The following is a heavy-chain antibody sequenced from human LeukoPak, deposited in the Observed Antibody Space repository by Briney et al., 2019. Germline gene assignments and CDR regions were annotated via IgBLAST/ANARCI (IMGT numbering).Heavy chain of an antibody. CDR3: AKGSSGSRPYYFDC. CDR1: GFTFGTYA. Sequence: PGGSLRLSCAASGFTFGTYAMSWVRQGPGKVLEWISAITDNGGDTYSADSVKGRFTISRHNSKNTLYLQMNSLRAEDSAVYYCAKGSSGSRPYYFDCWGQGTLVTVSS. J-gene: IGHJ4*02. CDR2: ITDNGGDT. D-gene: IGHD3-10*01. V-gene: IGHV3-23*01.